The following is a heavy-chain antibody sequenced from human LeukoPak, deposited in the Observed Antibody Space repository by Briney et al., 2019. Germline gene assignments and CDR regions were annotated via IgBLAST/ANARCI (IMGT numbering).Heavy chain of an antibody. V-gene: IGHV6-1*01. J-gene: IGHJ6*02. Sequence: SQTLSLTCVISGDSVSSNSAAWNWIRQSPSRGLEWLGRTYYRSKWYNDYAVSVKSRITINPDTSKNQFSLQLNAVTPEDTAVYYCARDAADSSGYYYHYYYYGMDVWGQGTTVTVSS. D-gene: IGHD3-22*01. CDR2: TYYRSKWYN. CDR1: GDSVSSNSAA. CDR3: ARDAADSSGYYYHYYYYGMDV.